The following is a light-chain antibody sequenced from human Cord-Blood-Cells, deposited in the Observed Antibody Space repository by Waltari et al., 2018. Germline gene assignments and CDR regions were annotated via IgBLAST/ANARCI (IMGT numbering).Light chain of an antibody. Sequence: QSALTQPRSVSGSPVQSVTIPCTGTSRDSGGYYYFSWYQQHPGKAPKLLIYDVRKRPSGVPDRFSGSKSGNTASLTISGLQAEEEADYYCCSYACSYNVFGTGTKVTVL. CDR2: DVR. V-gene: IGLV2-11*01. CDR1: SRDSGGYYY. CDR3: CSYACSYNV. J-gene: IGLJ1*01.